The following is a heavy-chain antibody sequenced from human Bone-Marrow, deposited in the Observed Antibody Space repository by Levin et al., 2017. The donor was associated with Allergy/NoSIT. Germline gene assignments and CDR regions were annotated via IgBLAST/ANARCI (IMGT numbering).Heavy chain of an antibody. V-gene: IGHV3-23*01. J-gene: IGHJ4*02. Sequence: GASVKVSCAASGFTFSTYGMSWVRQAPGKGLEWVSAISGSGGDTYYTDSVRGRFTISRDNSKNTLYLQMDSLRAEDTAIYYCARHCLTGVCHGDYWGQGTLVTVSS. CDR1: GFTFSTYG. CDR3: ARHCLTGVCHGDY. CDR2: ISGSGGDT. D-gene: IGHD2-8*01.